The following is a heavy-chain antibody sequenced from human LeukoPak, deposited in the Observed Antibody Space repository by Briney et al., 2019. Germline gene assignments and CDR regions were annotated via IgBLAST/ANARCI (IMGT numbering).Heavy chain of an antibody. J-gene: IGHJ3*02. V-gene: IGHV4-39*07. CDR3: ARGEKIVVVVAAIASGLFDI. D-gene: IGHD2-15*01. Sequence: SETLSLTCTVSGGSISSSSYYWGWIRQPPGKGLEWIGSIYYSGSTYYNPSLKSRVTISVDTSKNQFSLKLSSVTAADTAVYYCARGEKIVVVVAAIASGLFDIWGQGTMVTVSS. CDR1: GGSISSSSYY. CDR2: IYYSGST.